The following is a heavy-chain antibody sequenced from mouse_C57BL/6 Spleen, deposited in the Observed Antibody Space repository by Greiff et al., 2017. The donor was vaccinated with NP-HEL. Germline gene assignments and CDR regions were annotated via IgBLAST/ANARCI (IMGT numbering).Heavy chain of an antibody. CDR1: GFSLTSYG. J-gene: IGHJ3*01. V-gene: IGHV2-6*03. D-gene: IGHD1-1*01. CDR2: IWSDGST. CDR3: ARDGGYYGSFAY. Sequence: QVHVKQSGPGLVAPSQSLSITCTVSGFSLTSYGVHWVRQPPGKGLEWLVVIWSDGSTTYNSTLKSRLSISKENAKSQVFLKMNSLQTDDTAMYYCARDGGYYGSFAYWGQGAPVTVSA.